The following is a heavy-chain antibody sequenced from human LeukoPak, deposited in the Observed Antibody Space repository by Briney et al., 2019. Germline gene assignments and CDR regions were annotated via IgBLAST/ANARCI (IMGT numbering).Heavy chain of an antibody. CDR1: GFTFSDSY. Sequence: GASLRLSCAASGFTFSDSYMSWIRQAPGKGLEWVSYISGSSTLTNFADSVRGRFTISRDNDKNSLYLQMNGLRAEDTAVYYCARGRELLGWYFDLWGRGTLVTVSA. V-gene: IGHV3-11*05. D-gene: IGHD1-7*01. CDR2: ISGSSTLT. CDR3: ARGRELLGWYFDL. J-gene: IGHJ2*01.